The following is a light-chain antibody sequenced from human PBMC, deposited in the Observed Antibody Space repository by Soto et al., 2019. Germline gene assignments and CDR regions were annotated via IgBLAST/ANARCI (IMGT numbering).Light chain of an antibody. CDR3: QQYFDVPFT. Sequence: DIQMTQSPSSLSASVGDRVTITCQATQDISNYLNWYQQKPGQPPQLIIYWASTRESGVPERFSGSGSGTDFTLTISSLEAEDVAFYWCQQYFDVPFTFGGGTKVDI. J-gene: IGKJ4*01. CDR2: WAS. CDR1: QDISNY. V-gene: IGKV4-1*01.